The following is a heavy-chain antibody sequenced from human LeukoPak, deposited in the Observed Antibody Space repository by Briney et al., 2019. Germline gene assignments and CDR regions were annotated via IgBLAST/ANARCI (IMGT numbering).Heavy chain of an antibody. D-gene: IGHD6-6*01. Sequence: GGSLRLSCAASGFTFSGYSMNWVRQAPGKGLEWVAVISYDGSNKYYADSVKGRFTISRDNSKNTLYLQMNSLRAEDTAVYYCAKAYSSSSSPDYWGQGTLVTVSS. CDR3: AKAYSSSSSPDY. J-gene: IGHJ4*02. CDR1: GFTFSGYS. CDR2: ISYDGSNK. V-gene: IGHV3-30*18.